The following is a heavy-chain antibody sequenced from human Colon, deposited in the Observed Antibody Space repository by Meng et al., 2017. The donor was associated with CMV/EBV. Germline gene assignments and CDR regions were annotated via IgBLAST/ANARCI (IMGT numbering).Heavy chain of an antibody. CDR3: ARSGGGYYDHSGHYHFYFNP. Sequence: INTDEYYWNWIRKPPGKATESIGYYHGNTYFHPSFQSRASISADTSKNQFSLHLRSVTASDTAVYYCARSGGGYYDHSGHYHFYFNPWGQGTLVTVSS. V-gene: IGHV4-30-4*01. CDR2: YHGNT. J-gene: IGHJ5*02. D-gene: IGHD3-16*01. CDR1: INTDEYY.